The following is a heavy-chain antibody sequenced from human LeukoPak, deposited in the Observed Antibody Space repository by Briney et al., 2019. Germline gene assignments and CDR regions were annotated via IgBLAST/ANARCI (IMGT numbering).Heavy chain of an antibody. Sequence: SQTLSLTCAISGDSVSSNSAAWNWIRQSPLRGLEWLGRTYYRSKWYNDYAVSVKSRITINPDTSKNQFSLQLNSVTPEDTAVYYCAREGYYYDSSGYYPRFGYWGQGTLVTVSS. J-gene: IGHJ4*02. V-gene: IGHV6-1*01. CDR2: TYYRSKWYN. CDR1: GDSVSSNSAA. D-gene: IGHD3-22*01. CDR3: AREGYYYDSSGYYPRFGY.